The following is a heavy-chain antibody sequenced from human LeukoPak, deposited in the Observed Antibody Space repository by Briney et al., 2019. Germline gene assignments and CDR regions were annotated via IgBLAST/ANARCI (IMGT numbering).Heavy chain of an antibody. CDR2: MHPNSGDT. CDR3: ARVKEDAFDI. CDR1: GYTFTSYD. J-gene: IGHJ3*02. V-gene: IGHV1-8*01. Sequence: RASVKVSCKASGYTFTSYDINWVRQATGQGLEYMGWMHPNSGDTGYAQKFQGRVTMTRNTSISTAYMELRSLRSEDTAVYYCARVKEDAFDIWGQGTMVTVSS.